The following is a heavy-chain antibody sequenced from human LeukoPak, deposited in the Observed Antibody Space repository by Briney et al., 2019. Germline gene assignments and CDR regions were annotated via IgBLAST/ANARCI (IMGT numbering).Heavy chain of an antibody. V-gene: IGHV3-48*01. J-gene: IGHJ4*02. CDR3: AKRGVVIRVFLVGFHKEAYYFDS. CDR1: GFTFSSYS. D-gene: IGHD3-10*01. CDR2: ISSSSSTI. Sequence: PGGSLRLSCAASGFTFSSYSMNWVRQAPGKGLEWVSYISSSSSTIYYADSVQGRFTISRDNPKNTLYLQMNSLRAEDTAVYFCAKRGVVIRVFLVGFHKEAYYFDSWGQGALVTVSS.